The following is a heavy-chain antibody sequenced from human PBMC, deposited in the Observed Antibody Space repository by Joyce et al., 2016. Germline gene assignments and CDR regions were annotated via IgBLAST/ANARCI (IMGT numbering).Heavy chain of an antibody. CDR3: ARARRGIILARGEMGEYLQH. CDR1: GGSVSGYY. CDR2: VNDRGRT. D-gene: IGHD3-10*01. J-gene: IGHJ1*01. Sequence: QVQLQEWGAGLLKPSETLSLTCAVYGGSVSGYYWSWIRQAPGMGLEWIGEVNDRGRTNYNPSLKSRATTAMDTSKNQFSLRLTTVTAADTAVYFCARARRGIILARGEMGEYLQHWGRGTVVIVSS. V-gene: IGHV4-34*01.